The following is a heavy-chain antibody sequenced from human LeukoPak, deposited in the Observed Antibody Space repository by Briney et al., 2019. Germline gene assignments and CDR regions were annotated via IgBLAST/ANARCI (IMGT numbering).Heavy chain of an antibody. Sequence: PSQTLSLTCTVSGGSISSGGYYWSWIRQHPGKGLEWIGYIYYSGSTYYNPSLKSRVTISVDTSKNQFSLKLSSVTAVDTAVYYCTTAGRPLSPYYYDSSGYPKPRPHWGQGTLVTVSS. D-gene: IGHD3-22*01. V-gene: IGHV4-31*03. CDR1: GGSISSGGYY. CDR3: TTAGRPLSPYYYDSSGYPKPRPH. CDR2: IYYSGST. J-gene: IGHJ4*02.